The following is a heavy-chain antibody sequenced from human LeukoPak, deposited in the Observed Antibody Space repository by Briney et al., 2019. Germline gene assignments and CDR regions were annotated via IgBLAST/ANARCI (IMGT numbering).Heavy chain of an antibody. Sequence: GGSLRLSCAASGFTFSTYNMNWVRQAPGKGPQWVSSITPSSSYVYYADSVKGRFTISKDNAKNSLYLQMNCLRAEDTAVYYCARDTYADYWGMDAWGQGTTVTVSS. V-gene: IGHV3-21*01. D-gene: IGHD3-16*01. CDR3: ARDTYADYWGMDA. CDR1: GFTFSTYN. CDR2: ITPSSSYV. J-gene: IGHJ6*02.